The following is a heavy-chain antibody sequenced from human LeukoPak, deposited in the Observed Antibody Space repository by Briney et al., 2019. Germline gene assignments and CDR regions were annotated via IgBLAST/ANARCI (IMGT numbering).Heavy chain of an antibody. CDR1: GYTFTSYG. V-gene: IGHV1-18*01. D-gene: IGHD3-22*01. CDR2: ISAYNGNT. CDR3: ARDPEGHYYDSSGPPLPFDY. J-gene: IGHJ4*02. Sequence: PKASVTVSCKCSGYTFTSYGISWVRQAPGQGREWMGWISAYNGNTNYAQKLQGRVTMTTDTSTSTAYMELRSLRSDDTAVYYCARDPEGHYYDSSGPPLPFDYWGQGTLVTVSS.